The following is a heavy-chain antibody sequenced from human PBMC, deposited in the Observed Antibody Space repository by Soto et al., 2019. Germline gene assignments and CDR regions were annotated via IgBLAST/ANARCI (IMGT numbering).Heavy chain of an antibody. CDR2: INHSGST. D-gene: IGHD2-15*01. Sequence: QVQLQQWGAGLLKPSETLSLTCAVYGGSFSGYYWSWIRQPPGKGLEWIGEINHSGSTNYNPSLKRRVTISVDTSKNQFSLKLSSVTAADTAVYYCARGRYCSGGSCYLRGGYFQHWGQGTLVTVSS. CDR1: GGSFSGYY. V-gene: IGHV4-34*01. CDR3: ARGRYCSGGSCYLRGGYFQH. J-gene: IGHJ1*01.